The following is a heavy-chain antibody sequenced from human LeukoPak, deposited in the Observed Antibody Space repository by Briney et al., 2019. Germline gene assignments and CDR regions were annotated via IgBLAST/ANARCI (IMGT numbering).Heavy chain of an antibody. V-gene: IGHV4-34*01. D-gene: IGHD4-23*01. CDR3: ARGGGGHPPDY. CDR1: GGSFSGYY. CDR2: INHSGST. J-gene: IGHJ4*02. Sequence: SETLSLTCAVYGGSFSGYYWSWIRQPPGKGLEWIGEINHSGSTNYNPSLKSRVTISVDTSKNQFSLKLSSVTAADTAVYYCARGGGGHPPDYWGQGTLVTVSS.